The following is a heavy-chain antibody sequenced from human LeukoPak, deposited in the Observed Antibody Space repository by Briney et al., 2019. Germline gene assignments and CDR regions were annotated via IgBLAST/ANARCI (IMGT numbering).Heavy chain of an antibody. D-gene: IGHD6-19*01. J-gene: IGHJ6*02. CDR3: ARVKRAAVAGEHYFYGLDV. V-gene: IGHV3-23*01. CDR2: ISGSGSTK. Sequence: GGSLRLSCAASGFTFSNYAVSWVRQAPGKGLEWAATISGSGSTKYYADSVKGRFTISRDNSKNTLYFQMSSLRDEDTAVYYCARVKRAAVAGEHYFYGLDVWGQGTTVTVSS. CDR1: GFTFSNYA.